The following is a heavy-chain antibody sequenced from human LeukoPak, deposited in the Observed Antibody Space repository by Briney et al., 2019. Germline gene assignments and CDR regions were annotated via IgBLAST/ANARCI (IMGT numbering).Heavy chain of an antibody. Sequence: ASVKVSCKVSGYTLTELSMHWVRQAPGKGLEWMGGFDPENSETIYAQKFQGRVTVTEDTSTDTAYMELSRLRSEDTAVYYCAIVLGRLGRSSWAFDPWGQGTLVTVSS. V-gene: IGHV1-24*01. CDR1: GYTLTELS. J-gene: IGHJ5*02. D-gene: IGHD6-13*01. CDR3: AIVLGRLGRSSWAFDP. CDR2: FDPENSET.